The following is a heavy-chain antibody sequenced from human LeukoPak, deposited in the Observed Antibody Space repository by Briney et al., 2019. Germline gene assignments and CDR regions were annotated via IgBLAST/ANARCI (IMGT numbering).Heavy chain of an antibody. V-gene: IGHV3-74*01. CDR1: GFTFSSYW. D-gene: IGHD6-19*01. CDR3: ARGYSSGSRWGY. J-gene: IGHJ4*02. Sequence: GGSLRLSCAASGFTFSSYWMHWVRQVLGKGLVWVSRINGDGSSTNYADAVKGRFTISRDNTKNTLYLQMNSLRAEDTAVYYCARGYSSGSRWGYWGQGTLVTVSS. CDR2: INGDGSST.